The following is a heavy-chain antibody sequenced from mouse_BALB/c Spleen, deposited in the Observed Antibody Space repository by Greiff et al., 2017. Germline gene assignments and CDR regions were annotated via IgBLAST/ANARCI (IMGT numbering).Heavy chain of an antibody. J-gene: IGHJ2*01. D-gene: IGHD2-4*01. Sequence: VKLVESGPQLVRPGASVKISCKASGYSFTSYWMHWVKQRPGQGLEWIGMIDPSDSETRLNQKFKDKATLTVDKSSSTAYMQLSSPTSEDSAVYYCARRRSTMITSAFFDYWGQGTTLTVSS. CDR2: IDPSDSET. V-gene: IGHV1S126*01. CDR1: GYSFTSYW. CDR3: ARRRSTMITSAFFDY.